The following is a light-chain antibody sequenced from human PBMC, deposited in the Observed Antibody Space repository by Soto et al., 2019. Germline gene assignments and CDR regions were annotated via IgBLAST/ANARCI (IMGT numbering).Light chain of an antibody. CDR3: QQYGSSRT. CDR1: QHISTY. J-gene: IGKJ1*01. CDR2: AAS. V-gene: IGKV1-39*01. Sequence: DIQMTQSPSALSASVGDRVTITCRAGQHISTYLNWYQQKPGKAPKLLIYAASSLQSGVPSRFSGSGSGTDFTLTISRLEPEDFAVYYCQQYGSSRTFGQGTKVDIK.